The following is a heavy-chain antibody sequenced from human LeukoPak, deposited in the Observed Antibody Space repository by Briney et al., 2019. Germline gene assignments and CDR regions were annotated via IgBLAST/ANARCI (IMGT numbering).Heavy chain of an antibody. CDR3: ARGHNPHYDFWSGYPLYNWFDP. CDR1: GGSLSGYY. J-gene: IGHJ5*02. Sequence: KPSETLSLTCAVYGGSLSGYYWSWIRQPPGKGLEWIGEINHSGSTNYNPSLKSRVTISVDTSKNQFSLKLSSVTAADTAVYYCARGHNPHYDFWSGYPLYNWFDPWGQGTLVTVSS. D-gene: IGHD3-3*01. CDR2: INHSGST. V-gene: IGHV4-34*01.